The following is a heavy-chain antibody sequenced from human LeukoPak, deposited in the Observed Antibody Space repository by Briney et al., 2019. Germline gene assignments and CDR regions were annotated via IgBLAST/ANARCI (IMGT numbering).Heavy chain of an antibody. CDR2: INPNSGGT. D-gene: IGHD5-12*01. Sequence: ASVKVSCKASGYTFTGYYMHWVRQAPGQGLEWMGWINPNSGGTNYAQKFQGRVTMTRDTSISTAYMELSRLRSDDTAVYYCASIMEWVVDIVATMGEFDYWGQGTLVTVSP. CDR3: ASIMEWVVDIVATMGEFDY. V-gene: IGHV1-2*02. CDR1: GYTFTGYY. J-gene: IGHJ4*02.